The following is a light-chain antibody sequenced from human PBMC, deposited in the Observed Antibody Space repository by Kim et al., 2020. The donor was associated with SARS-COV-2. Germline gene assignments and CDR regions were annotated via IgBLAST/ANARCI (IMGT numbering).Light chain of an antibody. CDR3: QEYKSARWT. J-gene: IGKJ1*01. Sequence: GDRVTITCRASQDIRNDLAWYQHKAGRAPKLLVYAASALQSGVPSRFSGSGSGTDFTLSISSLQPEDVATYFCQEYKSARWTFG. CDR1: QDIRND. CDR2: AAS. V-gene: IGKV1-27*01.